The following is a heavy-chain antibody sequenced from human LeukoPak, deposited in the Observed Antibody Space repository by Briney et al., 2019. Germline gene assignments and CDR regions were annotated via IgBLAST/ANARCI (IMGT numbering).Heavy chain of an antibody. J-gene: IGHJ6*03. CDR3: ARVGKLTRYYYYYMDV. D-gene: IGHD7-27*01. CDR1: GYTFTSYD. CDR2: MNPNSGNT. Sequence: ASVKVSCKASGYTFTSYDINWLRQATGQGLEWMGWMNPNSGNTGYAQKFQGRVTMTRNTSISTAYMELSSLRSEDTDVYYCARVGKLTRYYYYYMDVWGKGTTVTVSS. V-gene: IGHV1-8*01.